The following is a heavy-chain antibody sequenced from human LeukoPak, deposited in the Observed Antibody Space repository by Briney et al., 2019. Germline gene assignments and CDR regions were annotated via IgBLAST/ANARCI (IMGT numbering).Heavy chain of an antibody. CDR1: GVTFSSYA. J-gene: IGHJ5*02. CDR3: AKDISGSYWSYNWFDP. Sequence: GGSLRLSCAASGVTFSSYAMSWVRQAPGKGLEWVSGISGSGGSTYYADSVKGRFTISRENSKNTLYLQMNSLRAEDTAVYYCAKDISGSYWSYNWFDPWGQGTLVTASS. CDR2: ISGSGGST. V-gene: IGHV3-23*01. D-gene: IGHD1-26*01.